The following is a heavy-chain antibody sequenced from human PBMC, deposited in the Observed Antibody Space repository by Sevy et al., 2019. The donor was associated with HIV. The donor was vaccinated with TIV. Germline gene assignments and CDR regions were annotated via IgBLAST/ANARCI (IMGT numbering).Heavy chain of an antibody. CDR2: ISGSGGST. CDR3: AKDFTYYDILTGYRIPYYFDY. Sequence: GGSLRLSCAASGFTFSSYAMSWVRQAPGKGLEWVSAISGSGGSTYYADSVKGRCTISSDNSKNTLYLQMNSLRAEDTAVYYCAKDFTYYDILTGYRIPYYFDYWGQGTLVTVSS. D-gene: IGHD3-9*01. CDR1: GFTFSSYA. V-gene: IGHV3-23*01. J-gene: IGHJ4*02.